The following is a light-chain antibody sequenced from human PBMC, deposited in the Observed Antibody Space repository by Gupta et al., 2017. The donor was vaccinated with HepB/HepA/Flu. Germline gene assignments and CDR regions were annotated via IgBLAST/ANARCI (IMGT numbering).Light chain of an antibody. V-gene: IGKV1-39*01. CDR1: QSIDNN. CDR3: QQSHTTSWT. Sequence: IQMTQFPSSLSASVGDRVTITCRASQSIDNNLNWYQHKSGRAPKLLIYSASSLQSGVPSRFSGSGSGTDFTLTISSLRPEDFATYYCQQSHTTSWTFGQGTNVETK. J-gene: IGKJ1*01. CDR2: SAS.